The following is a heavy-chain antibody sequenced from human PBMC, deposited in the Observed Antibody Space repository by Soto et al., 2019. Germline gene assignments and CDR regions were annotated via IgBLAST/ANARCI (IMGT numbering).Heavy chain of an antibody. J-gene: IGHJ5*02. CDR1: GGSISSGTW. V-gene: IGHV4-4*02. CDR2: IYHSGSP. D-gene: IGHD2-2*01. Sequence: SETLSLTCAVSGGSISSGTWWSWVRQPPGRGLEWIGEIYHSGSPNYNPSLKSRVTMSVDKSKNLFSLRLSSVTAADSALYYCARRVTAAPNWFDPWGQGTMVTVYS. CDR3: ARRVTAAPNWFDP.